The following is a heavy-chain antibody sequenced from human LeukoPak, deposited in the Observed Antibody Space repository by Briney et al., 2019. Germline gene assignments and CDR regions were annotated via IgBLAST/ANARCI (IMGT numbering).Heavy chain of an antibody. Sequence: GGSLRLSCVASGFTFSSYWMSWVRQAPGTGLEWVANIKQDGSEKYYVDSVKGRFTISRDNAKNSLYLQMNSLRAEDTAVYYCAKDGMYSSSSSYYFDYWGQGTLVTVSS. V-gene: IGHV3-7*03. D-gene: IGHD6-6*01. J-gene: IGHJ4*02. CDR3: AKDGMYSSSSSYYFDY. CDR1: GFTFSSYW. CDR2: IKQDGSEK.